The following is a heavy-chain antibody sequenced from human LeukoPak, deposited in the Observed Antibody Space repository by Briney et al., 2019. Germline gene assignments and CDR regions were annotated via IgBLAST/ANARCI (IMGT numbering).Heavy chain of an antibody. J-gene: IGHJ4*02. CDR1: GGSISSSSYY. Sequence: PSETLSLTCTVSGGSISSSSYYWGWIRQPPGKGLEWIGSIYYSGSTYYNPSLKSRVTISVDTSKNQFSLKLSSVTAADTAVYYCARARELYDYVWGSFPAPFDYWGQGTLVTVSS. CDR2: IYYSGST. CDR3: ARARELYDYVWGSFPAPFDY. D-gene: IGHD3-16*01. V-gene: IGHV4-39*07.